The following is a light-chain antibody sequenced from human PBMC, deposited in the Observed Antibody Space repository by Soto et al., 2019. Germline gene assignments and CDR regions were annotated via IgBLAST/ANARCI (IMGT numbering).Light chain of an antibody. CDR1: SSDVGGYNL. J-gene: IGLJ1*01. CDR2: DVI. Sequence: QSALTQPASVSGSPGQSITISCTGTSSDVGGYNLVSWYQQYPGKAPKLMLYDVIKRPSGLSMRFSGSKSGNTASLTISGLQADDEADYYCCSFAGATTLYVFGTGTKLTVL. CDR3: CSFAGATTLYV. V-gene: IGLV2-23*02.